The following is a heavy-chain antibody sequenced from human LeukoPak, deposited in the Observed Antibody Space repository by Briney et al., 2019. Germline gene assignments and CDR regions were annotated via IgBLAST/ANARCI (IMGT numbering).Heavy chain of an antibody. V-gene: IGHV3-48*03. CDR3: ARDPFYGDADFDY. Sequence: PGGSLRLSCAASGFTFSSYEMNWVRQAPGKGLEWVSYISSSGSTIYYADSVKGRFTISRDNAKNSLYLQMNSLRAEDTAVYYCARDPFYGDADFDYCGQGTLVTVSS. CDR2: ISSSGSTI. D-gene: IGHD4-17*01. CDR1: GFTFSSYE. J-gene: IGHJ4*02.